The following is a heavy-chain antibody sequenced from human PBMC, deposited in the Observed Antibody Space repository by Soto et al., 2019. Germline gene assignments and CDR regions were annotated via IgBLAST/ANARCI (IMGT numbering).Heavy chain of an antibody. J-gene: IGHJ6*02. V-gene: IGHV3-33*01. D-gene: IGHD3-10*01. CDR2: IWYDGSNK. CDR3: ARDYYGSGSYYNWALYYYYGMDV. CDR1: GFTFSSYG. Sequence: GGSLRLSCAASGFTFSSYGMHWVRQAPGKGLEWVAVIWYDGSNKYYADSVRGRFTISRDNSKNTLNLQMNSLRAEDTAVYYCARDYYGSGSYYNWALYYYYGMDVWGQGTTVTVSS.